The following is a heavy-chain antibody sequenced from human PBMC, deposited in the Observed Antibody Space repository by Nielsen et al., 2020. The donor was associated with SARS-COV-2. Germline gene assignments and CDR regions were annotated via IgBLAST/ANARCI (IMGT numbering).Heavy chain of an antibody. Sequence: SETLSLTCAVYGGSFSGYYWSWIRQPPGKGLEWIGEINHSGSTNYNPSLKSRVTISVDTSKNQFSLKLSSVTAADTAVYYCARDVAVAGIPFDYWGQGTLVTVSS. J-gene: IGHJ4*02. V-gene: IGHV4-34*01. CDR2: INHSGST. CDR3: ARDVAVAGIPFDY. D-gene: IGHD6-19*01. CDR1: GGSFSGYY.